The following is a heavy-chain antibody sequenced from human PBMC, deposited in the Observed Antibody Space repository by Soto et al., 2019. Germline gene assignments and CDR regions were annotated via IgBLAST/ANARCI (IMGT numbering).Heavy chain of an antibody. CDR2: ISGSGGST. CDR3: AKGKGDVTIFGVVPCFDY. D-gene: IGHD3-3*01. Sequence: GGSLRLSCAASGFTFSSYAMSWVRQAPGKGLEWVSAISGSGGSTYYADSVKGRFTISRDNSKNTLYLQMNSLRAEDTAVYYCAKGKGDVTIFGVVPCFDYGGQGTLVTVSS. V-gene: IGHV3-23*01. J-gene: IGHJ4*02. CDR1: GFTFSSYA.